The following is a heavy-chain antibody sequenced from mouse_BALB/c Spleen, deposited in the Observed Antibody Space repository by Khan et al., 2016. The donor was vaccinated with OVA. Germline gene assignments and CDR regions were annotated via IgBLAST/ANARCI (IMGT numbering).Heavy chain of an antibody. Sequence: EVQLQESGPGLVKPSQSLSLTCSVTGYSITSGNFCNWLRQFPRNKLEWVVYISYDGSNNYHPSLRNRISVTSDTSKNPFFLKLNSVTTEDTATYYCARSLNSYDPAVMDYWGQGTLVTVAA. V-gene: IGHV3-6*01. CDR2: ISYDGSN. D-gene: IGHD2-12*01. J-gene: IGHJ4*01. CDR1: GYSITSGNF. CDR3: ARSLNSYDPAVMDY.